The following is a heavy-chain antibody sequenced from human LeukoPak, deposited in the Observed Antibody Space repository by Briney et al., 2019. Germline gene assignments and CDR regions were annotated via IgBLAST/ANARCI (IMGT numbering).Heavy chain of an antibody. V-gene: IGHV3-11*01. J-gene: IGHJ4*02. Sequence: GGSLRLSCAASGFTFSDYYMSWIRQAPGKGLEWVSYISSSGSTIYYADSVKGRFTISRDNAKNSLYLQMNSLRAEDTAVYYCAKDAAYDSSGVFDYWGQGTLVTVSS. CDR3: AKDAAYDSSGVFDY. CDR2: ISSSGSTI. CDR1: GFTFSDYY. D-gene: IGHD3-22*01.